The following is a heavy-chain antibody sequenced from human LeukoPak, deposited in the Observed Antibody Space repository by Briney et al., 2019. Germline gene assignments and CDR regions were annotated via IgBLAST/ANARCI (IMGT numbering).Heavy chain of an antibody. Sequence: PGGSLRLSCAASGFTFSSYAMSWVRHAPGKGLEWVSCISSSSSTIYYADSVRGRFTISRDNAKNSLYLQMNSLRDEDTAVYYCARVIPDGYYLFDYWGQGTLVTVSS. V-gene: IGHV3-48*02. J-gene: IGHJ4*02. CDR3: ARVIPDGYYLFDY. CDR1: GFTFSSYA. CDR2: ISSSSSTI. D-gene: IGHD1-26*01.